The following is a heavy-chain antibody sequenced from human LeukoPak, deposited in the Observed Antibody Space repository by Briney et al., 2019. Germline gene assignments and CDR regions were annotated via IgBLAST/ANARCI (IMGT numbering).Heavy chain of an antibody. CDR1: GFIFNTYA. J-gene: IGHJ4*02. V-gene: IGHV3-23*01. CDR3: ARVFSGYNINDWFRGYYFDF. Sequence: GGSLRLSCAASGFIFNTYALSWVRQAPGKGLEWVSSIGGTGGYTYYADPVKGRFTISRDNSKNTLYLEMSSLRAEDTAIYYCARVFSGYNINDWFRGYYFDFWGQGTLVTVAS. CDR2: IGGTGGYT. D-gene: IGHD5-12*01.